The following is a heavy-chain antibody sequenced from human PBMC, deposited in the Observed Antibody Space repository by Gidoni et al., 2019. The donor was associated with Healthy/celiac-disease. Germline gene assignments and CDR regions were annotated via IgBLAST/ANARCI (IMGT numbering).Heavy chain of an antibody. CDR3: ASNDFYYGSGSYTDY. V-gene: IGHV3-23*01. D-gene: IGHD3-10*01. CDR1: GFTFSRYA. J-gene: IGHJ4*02. Sequence: EVQLLESGGGLVQPGGSLRLSCAASGFTFSRYAMSWVRQAPGKGLEWVSAISGSGGSTYYADSVKGRFTISRDNSKNTLYLQMNSLRAEDTAVYYCASNDFYYGSGSYTDYWGQGTLVTVSS. CDR2: ISGSGGST.